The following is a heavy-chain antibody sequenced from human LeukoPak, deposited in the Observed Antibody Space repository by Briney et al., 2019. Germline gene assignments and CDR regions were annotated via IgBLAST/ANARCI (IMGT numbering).Heavy chain of an antibody. D-gene: IGHD6-19*01. Sequence: PGGSLRLSCAASGFTFSSYAMNWVRQAPGKGLEWVSYITNNGTTIYYADSVKGRFTISRDNAENSLYLQMNSLRAEDTAIYYCARDQWLAYYYHGMDVWGHGTTVTVSS. J-gene: IGHJ6*02. CDR1: GFTFSSYA. V-gene: IGHV3-48*03. CDR2: ITNNGTTI. CDR3: ARDQWLAYYYHGMDV.